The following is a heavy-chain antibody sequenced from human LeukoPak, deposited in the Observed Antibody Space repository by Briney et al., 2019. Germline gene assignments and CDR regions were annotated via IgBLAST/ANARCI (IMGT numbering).Heavy chain of an antibody. J-gene: IGHJ4*02. CDR2: IYFSGST. V-gene: IGHV4-39*01. CDR3: ARHDGAGSYLYNY. Sequence: SETLSLTCSISGGSISSSNYYWGWIRQPPGKGLEWIGSIYFSGSTYHNVSLKSRVTISVDTSNNQFSLRLSSVTAADTAVYYCARHDGAGSYLYNYWGQGTLVTVSS. CDR1: GGSISSSNYY. D-gene: IGHD1-26*01.